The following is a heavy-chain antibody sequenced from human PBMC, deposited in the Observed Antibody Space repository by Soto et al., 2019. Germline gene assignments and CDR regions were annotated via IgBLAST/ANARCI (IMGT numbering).Heavy chain of an antibody. Sequence: GASVKVSSKASGYTFTGYYMHWVRQAPGQGLEWMGWINPNSGGTNYAQKFQGWVTMTRDTSISTAYMELSRLRSDDTAVYYCARSYYDFWSGSGYYYMDVWGKGTTVTVSS. V-gene: IGHV1-2*04. J-gene: IGHJ6*03. D-gene: IGHD3-3*01. CDR2: INPNSGGT. CDR1: GYTFTGYY. CDR3: ARSYYDFWSGSGYYYMDV.